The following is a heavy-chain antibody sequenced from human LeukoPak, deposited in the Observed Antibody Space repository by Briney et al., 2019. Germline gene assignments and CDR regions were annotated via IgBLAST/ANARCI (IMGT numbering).Heavy chain of an antibody. CDR2: IYPGGRT. V-gene: IGHV3-66*01. Sequence: PGGSLRLSCAASGFTVSSNYMNWVRQAPGRGLEWASIIYPGGRTHYADSVKGRFTISRDNSNNTLYLQMNSLRAEDTAVYYCVVWGKAVAGRRKNWFDPWGQGTQVTVSS. CDR1: GFTVSSNY. D-gene: IGHD6-19*01. J-gene: IGHJ5*02. CDR3: VVWGKAVAGRRKNWFDP.